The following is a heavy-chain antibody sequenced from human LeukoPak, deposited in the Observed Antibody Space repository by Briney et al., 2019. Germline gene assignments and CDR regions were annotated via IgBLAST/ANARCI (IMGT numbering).Heavy chain of an antibody. D-gene: IGHD4-17*01. V-gene: IGHV1-18*01. Sequence: ASVKVSCKTSGYTFTSYGISWVRQAPGQGLEWMGLISAYNGNTNYAQKLQGRVTMTTDTSTSTAYMELRSLRSDDTALYYCARGSRDYGANNWFDPWGQGTLVTVSS. CDR1: GYTFTSYG. CDR3: ARGSRDYGANNWFDP. J-gene: IGHJ5*02. CDR2: ISAYNGNT.